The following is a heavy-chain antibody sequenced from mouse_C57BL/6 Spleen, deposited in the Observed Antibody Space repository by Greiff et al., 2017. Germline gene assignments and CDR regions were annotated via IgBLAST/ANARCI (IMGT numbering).Heavy chain of an antibody. J-gene: IGHJ4*01. D-gene: IGHD1-1*01. CDR3: ARSVYDYGSSHYYAMDY. CDR1: GYTFTDYY. Sequence: EVQLQQSGPELVKPGASVKISCKASGYTFTDYYMNWVKRSHGKSLEWIGDINPNNGGTSYNQKFKGKATLTVDKSSSTAYMELRSLTSEDSAVYYCARSVYDYGSSHYYAMDYWGQGTSVTVSS. CDR2: INPNNGGT. V-gene: IGHV1-26*01.